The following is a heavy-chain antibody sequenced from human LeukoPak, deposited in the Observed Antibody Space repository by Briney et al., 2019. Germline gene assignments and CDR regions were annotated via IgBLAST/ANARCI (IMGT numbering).Heavy chain of an antibody. CDR3: ATRTGYSGYY. CDR1: GGSFSGYY. V-gene: IGHV4-34*01. J-gene: IGHJ4*02. Sequence: PLETLSLTCAVYGGSFSGYYWSWIRQPPGKGLEWIGEINHSGSTNYNPSLKSRVTISVDTSKNQFSLKLSSVTAADTAVYYCATRTGYSGYYWGQGTLVTVSS. CDR2: INHSGST. D-gene: IGHD5-12*01.